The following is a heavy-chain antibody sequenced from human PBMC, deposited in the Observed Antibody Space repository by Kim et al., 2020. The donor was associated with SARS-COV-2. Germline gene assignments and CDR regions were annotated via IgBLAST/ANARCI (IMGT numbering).Heavy chain of an antibody. CDR3: ARDRSDCSSTSCHYYYGMDV. CDR2: INPNSGGT. Sequence: ASVKVSCKASGYTFTGYYMHWVRQAPGQGLEWMGWINPNSGGTNYAQKFQGRVTMTRDTSISTAYMELSRLRSDDTAVYYCARDRSDCSSTSCHYYYGMDVWGQGTTVTVSS. CDR1: GYTFTGYY. J-gene: IGHJ6*02. V-gene: IGHV1-2*02. D-gene: IGHD2-2*01.